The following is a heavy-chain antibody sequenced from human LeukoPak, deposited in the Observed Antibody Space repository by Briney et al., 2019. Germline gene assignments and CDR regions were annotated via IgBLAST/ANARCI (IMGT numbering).Heavy chain of an antibody. Sequence: GGSLRLSCAAPGFTFSSYAMHWVRQAPGKGLEYVSAISSNGGSTYYANSVKGRFTISRDNSKNTLYLQMGSLRAEDMAVHYCARSMVRGQGTLVTVSS. D-gene: IGHD3-10*01. CDR1: GFTFSSYA. CDR2: ISSNGGST. V-gene: IGHV3-64*01. J-gene: IGHJ4*02. CDR3: ARSMV.